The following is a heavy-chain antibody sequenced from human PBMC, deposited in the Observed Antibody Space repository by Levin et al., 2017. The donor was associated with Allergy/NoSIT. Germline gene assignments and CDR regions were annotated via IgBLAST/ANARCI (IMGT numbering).Heavy chain of an antibody. D-gene: IGHD2-15*01. CDR3: ARDYEACSGGSCDSGFDY. CDR1: GGSISSSNW. J-gene: IGHJ4*02. V-gene: IGHV4-4*02. Sequence: SETLSLTCAVSGGSISSSNWWSWVRQPPGKGLEWIGEIYHSGSTNYNPSLKSRVTISVDKSKNQFSLKLSSVTAADTAVYYCARDYEACSGGSCDSGFDYWGQGTLVTVSS. CDR2: IYHSGST.